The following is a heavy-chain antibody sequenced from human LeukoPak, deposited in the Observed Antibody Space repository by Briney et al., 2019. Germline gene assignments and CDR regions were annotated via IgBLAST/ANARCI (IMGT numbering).Heavy chain of an antibody. CDR3: ARLRSGSTPPPPHYYYGLDV. CDR1: GGSVSSGSYY. V-gene: IGHV4-61*01. Sequence: PSETLSLTCTVSGGSVSSGSYYWSWIRQPPGKGLEWIGYIYYSGSANSNPSLESRVTISVATSKNQFSLKLSSVTAADTAAYYCARLRSGSTPPPPHYYYGLDVWGQGTTVIVSS. J-gene: IGHJ6*02. D-gene: IGHD1-26*01. CDR2: IYYSGSA.